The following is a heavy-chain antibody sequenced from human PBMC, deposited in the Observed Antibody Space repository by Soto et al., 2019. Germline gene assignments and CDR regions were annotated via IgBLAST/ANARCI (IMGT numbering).Heavy chain of an antibody. CDR2: TYYRSKWYS. Sequence: SQTLSLTCGISGDSVSSNSGAWNWIRQSPSRGLEWLGRTYYRSKWYSDYAVSVKSRTIINADTSKNQFSLQMNSVTPEDTAVYYCVRGLWSGYYSNWFDPWGQGTLVTVSS. J-gene: IGHJ5*02. V-gene: IGHV6-1*01. CDR3: VRGLWSGYYSNWFDP. D-gene: IGHD3-3*01. CDR1: GDSVSSNSGA.